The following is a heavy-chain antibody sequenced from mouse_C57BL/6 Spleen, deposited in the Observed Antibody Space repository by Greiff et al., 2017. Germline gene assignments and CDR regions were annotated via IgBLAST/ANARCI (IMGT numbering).Heavy chain of an antibody. J-gene: IGHJ2*01. CDR3: TRRLDY. D-gene: IGHD1-2*01. Sequence: EVKVEESGGGLVQPGGSMKLSCVASGFTFSNYWMNWVRQSPEKGLEWVAQIRLKSDNYATHYAESVKGRFTISRDDYKSSVYLQMNNLRAEDTGIYYCTRRLDYWGQGTTLTVSS. CDR2: IRLKSDNYAT. CDR1: GFTFSNYW. V-gene: IGHV6-3*01.